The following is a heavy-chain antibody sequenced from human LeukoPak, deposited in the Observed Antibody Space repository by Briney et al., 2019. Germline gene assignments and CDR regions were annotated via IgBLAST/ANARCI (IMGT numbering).Heavy chain of an antibody. CDR3: ARGLVLATDDAFDI. V-gene: IGHV4-59*01. Sequence: SETLSLTCTVSGGSIRSYFWSWLRQPPGKGLEWVGYIWDTEITDYNPSLKSRVTISLDTSKNHFSLKLRSVTAADTALYFCARGLVLATDDAFDIWGQGTLVTVSS. J-gene: IGHJ3*02. CDR1: GGSIRSYF. D-gene: IGHD5-12*01. CDR2: IWDTEIT.